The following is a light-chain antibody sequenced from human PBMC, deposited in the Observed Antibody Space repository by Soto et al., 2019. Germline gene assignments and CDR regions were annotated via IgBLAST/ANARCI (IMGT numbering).Light chain of an antibody. J-gene: IGLJ7*01. CDR1: SSDVVSYNL. Sequence: QSALTQPASVSGSPGQSITISCTGTSSDVVSYNLVSWYQQHPGKAPKLIIYEGDKRPSGLSNRFSGSKSGNTASLAISGLQSDDEAHYYCATWDDSLNAAVFGGGTQLTVL. CDR2: EGD. CDR3: ATWDDSLNAAV. V-gene: IGLV2-14*02.